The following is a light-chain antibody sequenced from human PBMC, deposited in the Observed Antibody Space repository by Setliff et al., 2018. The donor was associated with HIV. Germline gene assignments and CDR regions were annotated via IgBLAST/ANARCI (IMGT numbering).Light chain of an antibody. V-gene: IGKV1-39*01. CDR2: GIS. CDR3: QHTNSVPLT. CDR1: QTIRSY. J-gene: IGKJ4*01. Sequence: DIQITQSPSSLSASVGDRVTITCRANQTIRSYLNWFQQKPGKAPKLLIYGISTLQSGVPSRFSGSGSGTDFTLTISSLQPEDFATYYCQHTNSVPLTFGGGTKV.